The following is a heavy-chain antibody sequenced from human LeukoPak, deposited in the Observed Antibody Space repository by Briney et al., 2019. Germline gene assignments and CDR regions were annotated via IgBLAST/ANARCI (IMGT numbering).Heavy chain of an antibody. CDR1: GGSIGSSNYY. CDR3: ARGLWFGDENPPYFDY. V-gene: IGHV4-61*02. Sequence: NPSETLSLTCTVSGGSIGSSNYYWSWIRQPAGKGLEWIGRIYTSGTTNYNPSLKSRVTISIDTSKSQFSLKLSSVTAADTAVYYCARGLWFGDENPPYFDYWGQGTLVTVSS. CDR2: IYTSGTT. D-gene: IGHD3-10*01. J-gene: IGHJ4*02.